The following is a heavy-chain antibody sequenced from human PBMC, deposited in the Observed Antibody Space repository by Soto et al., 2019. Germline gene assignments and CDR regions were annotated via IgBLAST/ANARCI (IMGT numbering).Heavy chain of an antibody. J-gene: IGHJ6*02. CDR1: GYTLTSYG. CDR2: ISTYNGNT. Sequence: GASVKVSCKASGYTLTSYGISWVRQAPGQRLEWTGWISTYNGNTNYAQKLQGRVTMTTDTSTSTAYMELRSLRSDDTAVYYCARDSPIAATLYYYYAMDVWGQGTTVTVSS. CDR3: ARDSPIAATLYYYYAMDV. D-gene: IGHD6-13*01. V-gene: IGHV1-18*01.